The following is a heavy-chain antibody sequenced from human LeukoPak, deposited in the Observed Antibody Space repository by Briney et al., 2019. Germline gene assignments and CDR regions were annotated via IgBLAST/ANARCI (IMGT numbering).Heavy chain of an antibody. CDR3: ARVGDYYDSSGYPLFDY. Sequence: ASVKVSCKASGYTFTGYYMHWVRQAPGQGLEWMGWIKPNSGGTNYAQTFQGRVTMTRDTSISTAYMELSRLRSDDTAVYYCARVGDYYDSSGYPLFDYWGQGTLVTVSS. V-gene: IGHV1-2*02. J-gene: IGHJ4*02. CDR1: GYTFTGYY. D-gene: IGHD3-22*01. CDR2: IKPNSGGT.